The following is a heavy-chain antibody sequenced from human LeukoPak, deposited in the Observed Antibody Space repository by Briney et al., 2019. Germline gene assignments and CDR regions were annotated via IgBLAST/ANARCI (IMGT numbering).Heavy chain of an antibody. CDR3: ARDESYSNYNNWFDP. D-gene: IGHD4-11*01. CDR2: IYYSGST. J-gene: IGHJ5*02. V-gene: IGHV4-39*07. Sequence: SETLSLTCTVSSGSISSSSYYWGWIRQPPGKGLEWIGSIYYSGSTYYNPSLKSRVTISVDTSKNQFSLKLSSVTAADTAVYYCARDESYSNYNNWFDPWGQGTLVTVSS. CDR1: SGSISSSSYY.